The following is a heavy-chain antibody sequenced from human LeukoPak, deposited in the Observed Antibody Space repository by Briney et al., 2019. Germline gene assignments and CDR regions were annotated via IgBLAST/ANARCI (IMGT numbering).Heavy chain of an antibody. D-gene: IGHD2-2*01. CDR3: ARSLGCSSARCRHYYFGLDV. J-gene: IGHJ6*02. CDR1: GFTFSSYD. CDR2: IGTAGDT. Sequence: GGSLRLSCAASGFTFSSYDMHWVRQVTGKGLEWVSAIGTAGDTYYEGSVKGRFTISRENAKNSLYLQMNSLRAGDTAVYYCARSLGCSSARCRHYYFGLDVWGQGTTVTVSS. V-gene: IGHV3-13*01.